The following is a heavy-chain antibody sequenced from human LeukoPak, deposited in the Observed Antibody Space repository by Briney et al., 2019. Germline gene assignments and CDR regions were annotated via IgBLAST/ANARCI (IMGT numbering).Heavy chain of an antibody. CDR2: ISYDGSTK. CDR3: ARDRSGYRNAFDY. V-gene: IGHV3-30*04. CDR1: GFTFSNYA. Sequence: QTGRSLRLSCAASGFTFSNYAIHWVRQAPGKGLEWVAVISYDGSTKYYADSVKGRFTISRDNSKNTLFLQMNSLRAEDTALYYCARDRSGYRNAFDYWGQGTLVTVSS. D-gene: IGHD3-22*01. J-gene: IGHJ4*02.